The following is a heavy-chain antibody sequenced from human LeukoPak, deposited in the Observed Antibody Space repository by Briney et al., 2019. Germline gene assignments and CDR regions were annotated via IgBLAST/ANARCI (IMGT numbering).Heavy chain of an antibody. J-gene: IGHJ5*02. Sequence: ASVKVSCKASGYTFTSYGISWVRQAPGQGLEWMGWISAYNGNTNYAQKLQGRVTMTTDTSTSTAYMELRSLRSDDTAVYYCAKGSSSSSWYKSSWFDPWGQGTLVTVSS. CDR1: GYTFTSYG. CDR3: AKGSSSSSWYKSSWFDP. V-gene: IGHV1-18*01. CDR2: ISAYNGNT. D-gene: IGHD6-13*01.